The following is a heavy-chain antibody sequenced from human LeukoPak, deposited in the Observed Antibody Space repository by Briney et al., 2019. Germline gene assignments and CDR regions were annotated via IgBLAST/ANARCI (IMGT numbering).Heavy chain of an antibody. Sequence: GGSLRLSCAASGFTFSSYAMSWVRQAPGKGLEWVSRISGSGGSTYYADSVKGRFTISRDNSKNTLYLQMNSLRAEDTAVYYCAKASDFWSGYHDYWGQGTLVTVSS. V-gene: IGHV3-23*01. CDR2: ISGSGGST. D-gene: IGHD3-3*01. CDR3: AKASDFWSGYHDY. CDR1: GFTFSSYA. J-gene: IGHJ4*02.